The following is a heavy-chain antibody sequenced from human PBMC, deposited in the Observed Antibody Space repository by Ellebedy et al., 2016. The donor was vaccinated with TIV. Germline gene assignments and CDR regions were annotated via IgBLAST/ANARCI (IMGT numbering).Heavy chain of an antibody. CDR3: ARTYCSSTSCHMGYFQH. CDR1: GGSISSGSYY. J-gene: IGHJ1*01. Sequence: SETLSLTXTVSGGSISSGSYYWSWIRQPAGKGLEWIGRIYTSGSTNYNPSLKSRVTMSVDTSKNQFSLKLSSVTAADTAVYYCARTYCSSTSCHMGYFQHWGQGTLVTVSS. D-gene: IGHD2-2*01. V-gene: IGHV4-61*02. CDR2: IYTSGST.